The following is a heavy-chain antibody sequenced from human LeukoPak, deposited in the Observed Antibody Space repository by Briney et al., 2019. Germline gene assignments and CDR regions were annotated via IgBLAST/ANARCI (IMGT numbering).Heavy chain of an antibody. CDR3: ARVYYGSGSYYAY. CDR2: IYYSGST. Sequence: SETLSLTCIGSGGSIGSYYWSWLRQPPGKGLAWIGYIYYSGSTNYNPSLKSRVTISVDTSKNQFSLKLSSVNAADTAVYYCARVYYGSGSYYAYWGQGTLVTVSS. J-gene: IGHJ4*02. CDR1: GGSIGSYY. D-gene: IGHD3-10*01. V-gene: IGHV4-59*01.